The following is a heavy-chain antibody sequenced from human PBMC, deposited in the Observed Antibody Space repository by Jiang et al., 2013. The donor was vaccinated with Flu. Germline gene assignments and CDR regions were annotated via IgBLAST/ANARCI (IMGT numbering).Heavy chain of an antibody. J-gene: IGHJ6*02. CDR1: GGSMSRYF. V-gene: IGHV4-59*13. D-gene: IGHD2-15*01. CDR2: ISSSGST. CDR3: ARDLGYCSGGFCNSGFYYGMDV. Sequence: TCTVSGGSMSRYFWGWVRQAPGKGLEWIGYISSSGSTNYNSSLQSRSTISLDTSKSQFSLSLKSVTAADTATYYCARDLGYCSGGFCNSGFYYGMDVWGQGTTVSVSS.